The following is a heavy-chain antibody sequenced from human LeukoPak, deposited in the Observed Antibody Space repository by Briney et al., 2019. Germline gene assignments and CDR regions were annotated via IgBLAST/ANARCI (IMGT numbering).Heavy chain of an antibody. CDR3: ARDGSFLFSYGALGPRFDP. V-gene: IGHV1-2*02. CDR1: GYTFTGYY. Sequence: GASVKVSCKASGYTFTGYYMHWVRQAPGQGLEWMGWINPNSGGTNYAQKFQGRVTMTRDTSISTAYMELSRLRSDDTAVYYCARDGSFLFSYGALGPRFDPWGQGTLVTVSS. CDR2: INPNSGGT. D-gene: IGHD4-17*01. J-gene: IGHJ5*02.